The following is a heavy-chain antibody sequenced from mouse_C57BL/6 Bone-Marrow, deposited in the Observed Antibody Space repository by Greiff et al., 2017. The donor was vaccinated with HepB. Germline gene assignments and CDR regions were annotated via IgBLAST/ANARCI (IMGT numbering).Heavy chain of an antibody. D-gene: IGHD2-4*01. CDR1: GYTFTDYE. CDR3: TRKGDYP. J-gene: IGHJ4*01. Sequence: QVQLKQSGAELVRPGASVTLSCKASGYTFTDYEMHWVKQTPVHGLEWIGAIDPETGGTAYNQKFKGKAILTADKSSSTAYMELRSLTSEDSAVYYCTRKGDYPWGQGTSVTVSS. V-gene: IGHV1-15*01. CDR2: IDPETGGT.